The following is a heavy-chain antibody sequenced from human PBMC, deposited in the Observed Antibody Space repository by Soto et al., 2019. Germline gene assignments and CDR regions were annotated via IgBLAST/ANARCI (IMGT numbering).Heavy chain of an antibody. V-gene: IGHV1-46*01. D-gene: IGHD2-15*01. Sequence: QVQLVQSGAEVKKPGASVKVSCKASGYTFTSYYMHWVRQAPGQGLEWMGIINPSGGSTSYAQKFQGRVTMTRDTSTSTVYMELSSLRSEDTAVYYCARVSGPYCSGGSRHVDYWGQGTLVTVSS. CDR3: ARVSGPYCSGGSRHVDY. J-gene: IGHJ4*02. CDR2: INPSGGST. CDR1: GYTFTSYY.